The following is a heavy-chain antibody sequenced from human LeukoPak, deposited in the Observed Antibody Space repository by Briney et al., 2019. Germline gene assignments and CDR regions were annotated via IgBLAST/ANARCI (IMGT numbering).Heavy chain of an antibody. Sequence: SETLSLTCTVSGRSISSYYWSWIRQPPGKGLEWIGYIYYSGSTNYNPSLKSRVTISVDTSKNQFSLKLSSVTAADTAVYYCASSRYYYDSSGYSVYYFDYWGQGTLVTVSS. V-gene: IGHV4-59*08. J-gene: IGHJ4*02. CDR1: GRSISSYY. CDR2: IYYSGST. CDR3: ASSRYYYDSSGYSVYYFDY. D-gene: IGHD3-22*01.